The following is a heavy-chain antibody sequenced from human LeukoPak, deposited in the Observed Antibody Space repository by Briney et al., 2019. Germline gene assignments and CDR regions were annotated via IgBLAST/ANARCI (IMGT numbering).Heavy chain of an antibody. V-gene: IGHV4-59*01. CDR2: IYYSGST. Sequence: SETLSLTCTVSGGSISSDYWSWIRQPPGKGLEWIGHIYYSGSTNYNPSLKSRVTISVDTSKNQFSLKLSSVTAADTAVYYCARGSYYYDSSGYSETGEIDWGQGTLVTVSS. CDR3: ARGSYYYDSSGYSETGEID. J-gene: IGHJ4*02. D-gene: IGHD3-22*01. CDR1: GGSISSDY.